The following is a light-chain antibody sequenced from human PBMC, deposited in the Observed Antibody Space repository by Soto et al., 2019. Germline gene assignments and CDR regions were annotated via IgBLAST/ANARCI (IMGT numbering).Light chain of an antibody. CDR2: GAS. CDR1: QSVSSSY. J-gene: IGKJ1*01. CDR3: QQYGNSPWT. Sequence: EIVLTQSPGTLSLSPGERATLSCRASQSVSSSYLAWYQQKPGQSPRLLIYGASNRATGIPDRFSGSGSGTDSTLTISRLEPEAFAVYYCQQYGNSPWTFGQGTKVEI. V-gene: IGKV3-20*01.